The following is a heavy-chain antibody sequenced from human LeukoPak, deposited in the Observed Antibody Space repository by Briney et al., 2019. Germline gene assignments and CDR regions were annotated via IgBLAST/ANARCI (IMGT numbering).Heavy chain of an antibody. D-gene: IGHD3-3*01. Sequence: ASETLSLTCTVSGGSISSSSHYWGWIRQPPGKGLEWIGSIYYSGITYYNPSLRSRVTISVDTSKNQFSLKLSSVTAADTAVYYCARCPRYDFWSGPYYYYMDVWGKGTTVTVSS. CDR3: ARCPRYDFWSGPYYYYMDV. J-gene: IGHJ6*03. CDR2: IYYSGIT. CDR1: GGSISSSSHY. V-gene: IGHV4-39*01.